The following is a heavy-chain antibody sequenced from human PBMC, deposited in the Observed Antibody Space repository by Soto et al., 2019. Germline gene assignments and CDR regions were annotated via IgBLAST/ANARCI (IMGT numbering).Heavy chain of an antibody. J-gene: IGHJ4*01. CDR3: ARGWGVLRYFDWSFDY. CDR1: GFTVSSNY. CDR2: IYSGGST. D-gene: IGHD3-9*01. V-gene: IGHV3-53*01. Sequence: PGGSLSLCCAASGFTVSSNYMSWVRQGLGKGLEWVSVIYSGGSTYYADSVKGRFTISRDNSKSMLYLQMNSLRAEDTAVYYCARGWGVLRYFDWSFDYWGQGTLVTVSS.